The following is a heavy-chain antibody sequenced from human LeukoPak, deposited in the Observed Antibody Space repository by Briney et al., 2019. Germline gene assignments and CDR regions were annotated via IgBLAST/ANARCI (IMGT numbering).Heavy chain of an antibody. J-gene: IGHJ4*02. CDR3: ARRGLQALYFDY. Sequence: SETLSLTCTVSGGSISSYYWSWIRQPPGKGLEWIGYIYYSGSTNYNPSLKSRVTISVDTSKNQFSLKLSSVTAADTAVYYYARRGLQALYFDYWGQGTLVTVSS. D-gene: IGHD5-24*01. CDR1: GGSISSYY. CDR2: IYYSGST. V-gene: IGHV4-59*08.